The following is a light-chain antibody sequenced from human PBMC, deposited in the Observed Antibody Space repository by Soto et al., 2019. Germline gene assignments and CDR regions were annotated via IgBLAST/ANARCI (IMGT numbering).Light chain of an antibody. CDR3: QQSYITPPDT. Sequence: DIQMTQSPSSVSASVGDRVTITCRASQGISSWLAWYQQKPGKAPKLLIYAASSLQSGVPSRFSGSGSGTDLTLNISSLQPEYFANYYCQQSYITPPDTFGQETRLEIK. J-gene: IGKJ5*01. CDR2: AAS. CDR1: QGISSW. V-gene: IGKV1-12*01.